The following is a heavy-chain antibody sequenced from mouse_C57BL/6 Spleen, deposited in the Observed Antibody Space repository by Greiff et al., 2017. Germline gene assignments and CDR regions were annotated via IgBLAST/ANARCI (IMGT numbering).Heavy chain of an antibody. Sequence: EVQLVESGGGLVKPGGSLKLSCAASGFTFSDYGMHWVRQAPEKGLEWVAYISSGSSTIYYADTVKGRFTISRDNAKNTLFLQMTSLGSEDTAMYYCSRPTTGPWFAYWGQGTLVTVSA. CDR3: SRPTTGPWFAY. CDR2: ISSGSSTI. D-gene: IGHD4-1*02. CDR1: GFTFSDYG. J-gene: IGHJ3*01. V-gene: IGHV5-17*01.